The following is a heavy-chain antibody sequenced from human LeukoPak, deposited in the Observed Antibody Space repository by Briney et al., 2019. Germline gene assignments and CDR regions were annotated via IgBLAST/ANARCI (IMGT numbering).Heavy chain of an antibody. CDR3: ARGRFVLVPSLERWYFDL. J-gene: IGHJ2*01. Sequence: GGTLRLSCTASGFTLRNYDMHWVRQTTEKGLKWVSGTGTEEDTFYPDSVKGRITISRENAKNSFYLQMNSLRAGDTAVYYCARGRFVLVPSLERWYFDLWGRGTLVTVSS. CDR1: GFTLRNYD. D-gene: IGHD2-8*02. CDR2: TGTEEDT. V-gene: IGHV3-13*01.